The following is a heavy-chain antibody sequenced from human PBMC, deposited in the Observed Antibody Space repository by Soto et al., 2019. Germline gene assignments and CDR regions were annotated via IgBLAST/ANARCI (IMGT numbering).Heavy chain of an antibody. J-gene: IGHJ4*02. D-gene: IGHD1-26*01. CDR1: GDNVSSNRAA. Sequence: PSHTLALTCVICGDNVSSNRAAWNWIRQSPSRGLEWLGRTYYRSKWYNDYAVSVKSRITITPDASKNQFSLQLSSVAPEDTAVYYCAREDFYSMMKGGGATNRDFDSWGQGTLVTVSS. V-gene: IGHV6-1*01. CDR3: AREDFYSMMKGGGATNRDFDS. CDR2: TYYRSKWYN.